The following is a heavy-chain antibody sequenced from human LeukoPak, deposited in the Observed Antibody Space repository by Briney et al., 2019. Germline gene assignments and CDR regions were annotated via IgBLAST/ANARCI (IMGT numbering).Heavy chain of an antibody. CDR3: ASSPSRLVGFDY. CDR2: IYTSGST. D-gene: IGHD1-26*01. CDR1: GGSISSGSYY. J-gene: IGHJ4*02. V-gene: IGHV4-61*02. Sequence: SQTLSLTCTVSGGSISSGSYYWSWIRQPAGKGLEWIGRIYTSGSTNYNPSLKSRVTISVDTSKNQFSLKLSSVTAADTAVYYCASSPSRLVGFDYWGQGTLVTVSS.